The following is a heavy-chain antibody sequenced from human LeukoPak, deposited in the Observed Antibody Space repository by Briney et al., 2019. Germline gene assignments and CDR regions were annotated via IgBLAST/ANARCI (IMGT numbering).Heavy chain of an antibody. CDR3: ARDSPVAAARAFDI. D-gene: IGHD6-19*01. J-gene: IGHJ3*02. V-gene: IGHV1-8*03. Sequence: ASVKVSCKASGYTFTSYDINRVRQATGQGLEWMGWMNPNSGNTGYAQKFQGRVTITRNTSISTAYMELSSLRSEDTAVYYCARDSPVAAARAFDIWGQGTMVTVSS. CDR1: GYTFTSYD. CDR2: MNPNSGNT.